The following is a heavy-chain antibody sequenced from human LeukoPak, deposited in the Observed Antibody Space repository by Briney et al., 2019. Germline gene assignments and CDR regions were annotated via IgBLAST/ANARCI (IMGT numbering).Heavy chain of an antibody. J-gene: IGHJ3*02. CDR2: ISYDGTNK. V-gene: IGHV3-30*04. CDR1: GFTFSSYA. Sequence: TGGSLRLSCAASGFTFSSYAMHWVRQAPGKGLEWVTIISYDGTNKYHADSVKGRFTISRDNSKNTLFLQMNSLTAEDTAVYYCARSNYYDSRSWGFDIGGQGTMVTVSS. D-gene: IGHD3-22*01. CDR3: ARSNYYDSRSWGFDI.